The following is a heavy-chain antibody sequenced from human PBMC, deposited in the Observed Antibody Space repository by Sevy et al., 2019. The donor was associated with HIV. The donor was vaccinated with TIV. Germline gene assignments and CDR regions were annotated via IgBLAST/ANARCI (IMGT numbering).Heavy chain of an antibody. CDR2: ISGSGGST. CDR1: GFTFSSYA. CDR3: AKGGSGGYYFDY. Sequence: GGSLRLSCAASGFTFSSYAMSWVRQAPGKGLEWVSAISGSGGSTYYVDSVKGRLTISRDNSKNTLYLQMNSLRDEDTAVDYCAKGGSGGYYFDYWGQGSLVTVSS. V-gene: IGHV3-23*01. D-gene: IGHD3-16*01. J-gene: IGHJ4*02.